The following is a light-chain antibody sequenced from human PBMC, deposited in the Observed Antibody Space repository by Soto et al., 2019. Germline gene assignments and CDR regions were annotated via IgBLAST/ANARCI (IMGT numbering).Light chain of an antibody. CDR2: DAS. V-gene: IGKV1-5*01. CDR1: QSISSW. Sequence: DIQMTQSPSTLSASVGDRVTITCRARQSISSWLAWYQQKPGKAPKVLIYDASKLESGVPSRFSGSGSGLEFTLTISSLQPDDFVTYYCQQYNSYSLTFGGGTKVEIK. J-gene: IGKJ4*01. CDR3: QQYNSYSLT.